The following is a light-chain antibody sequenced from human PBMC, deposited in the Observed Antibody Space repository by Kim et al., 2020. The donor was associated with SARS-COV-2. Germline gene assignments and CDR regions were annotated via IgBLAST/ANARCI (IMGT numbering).Light chain of an antibody. V-gene: IGLV3-1*01. J-gene: IGLJ1*01. CDR2: QDS. CDR3: QAWDSSIGVYV. Sequence: SYELTQPPSVSVSPRQTATISCSGDKLGNKFVCWYQQKPGQSPVVIMYQDSQRPSGTPERFSGSNSGNTATLTISGTQAMDEADYYCQAWDSSIGVYVFGSGTKVTVL. CDR1: KLGNKF.